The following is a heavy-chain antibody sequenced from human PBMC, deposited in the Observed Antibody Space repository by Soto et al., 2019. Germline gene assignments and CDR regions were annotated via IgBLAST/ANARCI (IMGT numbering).Heavy chain of an antibody. CDR2: IYPSNSGT. D-gene: IGHD4-17*01. V-gene: IGHV5-51*03. CDR3: TRDLDYCCNSETFDI. J-gene: IGHJ3*02. Sequence: EVQVVQSGAEVKKPGESLKISCKVSGYSFNNYWIAWVRQRPGTGLEWMGIIYPSNSGTRYSPSFQGQVTISADESITTAYLQWSSLKDSDTAMYYCTRDLDYCCNSETFDIWGQGTMVTVSS. CDR1: GYSFNNYW.